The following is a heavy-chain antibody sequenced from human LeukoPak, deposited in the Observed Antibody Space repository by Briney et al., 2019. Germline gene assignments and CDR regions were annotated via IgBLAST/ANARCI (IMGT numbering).Heavy chain of an antibody. CDR2: ISYDGSNK. CDR3: AKAHSIAAAGVGY. V-gene: IGHV3-30*18. Sequence: PGGSLRLSCAASGFTFSSYGMHWVRQAPGKGLEWVAVISYDGSNKYYADSVKGRFTISRDNSKNTLYLQMNSLRAEDTAVYYCAKAHSIAAAGVGYWGQRTLVTVSS. J-gene: IGHJ4*02. D-gene: IGHD6-13*01. CDR1: GFTFSSYG.